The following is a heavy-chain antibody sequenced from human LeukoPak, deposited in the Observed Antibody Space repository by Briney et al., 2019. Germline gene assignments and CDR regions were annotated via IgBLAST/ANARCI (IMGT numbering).Heavy chain of an antibody. J-gene: IGHJ6*03. CDR1: GYSFTNYW. CDR3: ARHLSDYFYMDV. CDR2: IDPGDSDT. Sequence: GESLKISCQVSGYSFTNYWIGWVRQMPGKGLEWMGSIDPGDSDTRYSPSFQGQVTISADKSISTAYLHWSSLEASDTAMYYCARHLSDYFYMDVWGKGTTITISS. D-gene: IGHD3-16*02. V-gene: IGHV5-51*01.